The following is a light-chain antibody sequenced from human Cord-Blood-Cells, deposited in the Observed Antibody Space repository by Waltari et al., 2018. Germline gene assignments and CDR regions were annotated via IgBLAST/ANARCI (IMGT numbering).Light chain of an antibody. V-gene: IGKV1-39*01. CDR3: QQSDSTPRT. J-gene: IGKJ1*01. Sequence: IQMTQSPYSLAASVGDSVTITCRASQSISSYLNWYQQKPGKAPKLLIYAASSLQSGVPARFSGSGSGTDFTLTISSLQPEDFATYYCQQSDSTPRTFGRGTKVEIK. CDR1: QSISSY. CDR2: AAS.